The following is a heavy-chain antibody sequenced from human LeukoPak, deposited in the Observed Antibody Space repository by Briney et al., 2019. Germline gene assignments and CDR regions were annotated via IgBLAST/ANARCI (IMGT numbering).Heavy chain of an antibody. CDR3: ARTSIAAAGTRWPFDY. Sequence: GESLKISCKGSGYSFTSYWIGWVRQMPGKGLEWMGIIYPGDSDTRYSPSFQGQVTISADKSISTAYLQWSSLKASDTAMYYCARTSIAAAGTRWPFDYWGQGTLVTVSS. CDR2: IYPGDSDT. D-gene: IGHD6-13*01. V-gene: IGHV5-51*01. CDR1: GYSFTSYW. J-gene: IGHJ4*02.